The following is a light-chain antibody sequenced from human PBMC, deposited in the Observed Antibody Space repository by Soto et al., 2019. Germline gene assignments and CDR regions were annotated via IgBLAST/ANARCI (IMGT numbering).Light chain of an antibody. CDR1: QSISTW. J-gene: IGKJ1*01. Sequence: DIQMTQSPSTLSAFVGDRVTITCRASQSISTWLAWYQQKPGKAPSLLIYDASSLESGVPSRFSGSGSGTDFTLTISSLQPDDFATYYCQHYNSYPWTFGQGTKVEIK. V-gene: IGKV1-5*01. CDR2: DAS. CDR3: QHYNSYPWT.